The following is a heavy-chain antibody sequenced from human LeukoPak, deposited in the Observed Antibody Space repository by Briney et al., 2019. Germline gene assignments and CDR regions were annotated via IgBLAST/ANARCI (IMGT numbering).Heavy chain of an antibody. CDR3: ARGIAAAAPFDY. V-gene: IGHV1-69*05. D-gene: IGHD6-13*01. CDR1: GGTFSSYA. Sequence: ASVKVSCTASGGTFSSYAISWVRQAPGQGLEWMGGIIPIFGTANYAQKFQGRVTITTDESTSTAYMELSSLRSEDTAVYYCARGIAAAAPFDYWGQGTLVTVSS. J-gene: IGHJ4*02. CDR2: IIPIFGTA.